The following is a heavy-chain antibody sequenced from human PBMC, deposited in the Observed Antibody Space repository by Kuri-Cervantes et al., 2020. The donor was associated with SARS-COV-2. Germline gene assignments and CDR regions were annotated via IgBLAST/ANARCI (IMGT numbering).Heavy chain of an antibody. Sequence: GESLKISCAASGSSFRNYNMNWVRQAPGRGLEWVSFISSSSGSISYADSVKGRFTISRDNAKNTLYLQMNSLRAEDTAVYYCARDLTLGYCSGGSCYYYYYGMDVWGQGTTVTVSS. J-gene: IGHJ6*02. V-gene: IGHV3-21*01. CDR3: ARDLTLGYCSGGSCYYYYYGMDV. D-gene: IGHD2-15*01. CDR1: GSSFRNYN. CDR2: ISSSSGSI.